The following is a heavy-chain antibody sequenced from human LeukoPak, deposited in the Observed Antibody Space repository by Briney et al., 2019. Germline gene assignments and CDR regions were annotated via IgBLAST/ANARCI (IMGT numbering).Heavy chain of an antibody. CDR3: ARQSVATGDY. D-gene: IGHD5-12*01. CDR2: ISSSSSII. V-gene: IGHV3-48*02. J-gene: IGHJ4*02. CDR1: GFTFSSHS. Sequence: PGGPLRLSCVASGFTFSSHSMNWVRQAPGKGLEWISYISSSSSIIFYADSVKGRFTISRDDAKNSLYLQMNSLRDEDTAVYCCARQSVATGDYWGQGTLVTVSS.